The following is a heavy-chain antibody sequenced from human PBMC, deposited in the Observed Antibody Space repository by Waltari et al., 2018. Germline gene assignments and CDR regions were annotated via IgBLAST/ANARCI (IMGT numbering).Heavy chain of an antibody. V-gene: IGHV3-23*01. CDR2: VLVSVSST. Sequence: EVQLLESGGTLVQSGGSLRLSCAASGFTFSNYGMGWVRQAPEEGWEGVSAVLVSVSSTFYADSVKGRLTISRDNSKNTLYLQMDSLRAEDTAVYYCVKGGCSSDSCLEYWGQGTLVTVSS. CDR1: GFTFSNYG. CDR3: VKGGCSSDSCLEY. D-gene: IGHD2-2*01. J-gene: IGHJ4*02.